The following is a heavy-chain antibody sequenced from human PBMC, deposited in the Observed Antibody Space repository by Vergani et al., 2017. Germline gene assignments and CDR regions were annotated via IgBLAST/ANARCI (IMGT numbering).Heavy chain of an antibody. CDR1: GYSISSGYY. CDR3: ARVVHYYYYMDV. V-gene: IGHV4-38-2*01. Sequence: QVQLQESGPGLVKPSETLSLTCAVSGYSISSGYYWGWIRQPPGKGLEWIGSIYHSGSTYYNPSLKSRVTISVDTSKNQFSLKLSSVTAADTAVYYCARVVHYYYYMDVWGKGTTVTVSS. J-gene: IGHJ6*03. D-gene: IGHD2-15*01. CDR2: IYHSGST.